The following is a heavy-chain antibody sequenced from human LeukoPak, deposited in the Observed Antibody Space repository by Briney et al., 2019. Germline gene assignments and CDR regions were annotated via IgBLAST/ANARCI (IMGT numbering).Heavy chain of an antibody. CDR2: INHSGST. CDR3: ARSSWFGVFDP. D-gene: IGHD3-10*01. Sequence: SETLSLTCAVYGGSFSGYYWSWIRQPPGKGLEWIGEINHSGSTSYNPSLKSRVTISVDTSKNQFSLKLSSVTAADTAVYYCARSSWFGVFDPWGQGTLVTVSS. V-gene: IGHV4-34*01. J-gene: IGHJ5*02. CDR1: GGSFSGYY.